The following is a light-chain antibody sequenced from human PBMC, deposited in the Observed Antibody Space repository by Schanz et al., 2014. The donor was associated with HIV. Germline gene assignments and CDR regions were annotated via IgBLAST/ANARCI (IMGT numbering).Light chain of an antibody. V-gene: IGKV3-20*01. CDR2: GAS. CDR3: QQYGVSPFT. Sequence: EIVLTQSPGTLSLSPGERATLSCRASQSVSSSYLAWYQQKPGQAPRLLSYGASSRATGIPDRFSGSGSGTDFTLTISRLEPEDFAVYYCQQYGVSPFTFGPGTTVDIK. CDR1: QSVSSSY. J-gene: IGKJ3*01.